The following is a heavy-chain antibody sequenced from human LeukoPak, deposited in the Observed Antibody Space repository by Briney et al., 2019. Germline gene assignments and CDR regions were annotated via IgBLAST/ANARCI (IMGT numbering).Heavy chain of an antibody. CDR3: ARVATISPEY. Sequence: SETLSLTCTVSGGSISSGDYYWSWIRQPPGKGLEWIGYIYYSGSTYYSPYLKSRVTISVDTSKNQFSLKLSSVTAADTAVYYCARVATISPEYWGQGTLVTVSS. V-gene: IGHV4-30-4*08. D-gene: IGHD5-12*01. CDR1: GGSISSGDYY. CDR2: IYYSGST. J-gene: IGHJ4*02.